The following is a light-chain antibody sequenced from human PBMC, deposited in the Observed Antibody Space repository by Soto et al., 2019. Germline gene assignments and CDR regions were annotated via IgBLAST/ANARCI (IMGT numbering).Light chain of an antibody. J-gene: IGKJ1*01. CDR2: DAS. CDR3: HQRSNWPQT. CDR1: QSVSSY. V-gene: IGKV3-11*01. Sequence: EIVLTQSPATLSLSPWERATLSCRASQSVSSYLAWYQQKPGQAPRLLIYDASNRATGIPARFSGSGSGTDFTLTISSLEPEDFAVYYCHQRSNWPQTFGQGTKVEIK.